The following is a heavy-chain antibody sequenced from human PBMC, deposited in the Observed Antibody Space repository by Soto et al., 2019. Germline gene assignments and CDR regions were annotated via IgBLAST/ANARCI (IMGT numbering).Heavy chain of an antibody. CDR2: IYYSGST. J-gene: IGHJ3*02. D-gene: IGHD3-10*01. V-gene: IGHV4-39*01. CDR1: GGSISSSSYY. Sequence: SETLSLTCTVSGGSISSSSYYWGWIRQPPGKGLEWIGSIYYSGSTYYNPSLKSRVTISVDTSKNQFSLKLSSVTAADTAVYYCARLVDGFAFDIWGQGTMVTVSS. CDR3: ARLVDGFAFDI.